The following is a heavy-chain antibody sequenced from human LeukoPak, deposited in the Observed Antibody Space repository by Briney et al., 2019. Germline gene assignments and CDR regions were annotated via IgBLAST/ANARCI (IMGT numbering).Heavy chain of an antibody. CDR2: IYPGDPDT. V-gene: IGHV5-51*01. J-gene: IGHJ6*03. CDR1: GYSFTSYW. CDR3: AKRRIHCSSTSCYGAYYYYCMDV. D-gene: IGHD2-2*01. Sequence: GESLKISCKGSGYSFTSYWIGWVRQMPGKGLEWMGIIYPGDPDTRYSPSFQGQVTISADKSISTAYLQWSSLKASDTAMYYCAKRRIHCSSTSCYGAYYYYCMDVWGKGTTVTVSS.